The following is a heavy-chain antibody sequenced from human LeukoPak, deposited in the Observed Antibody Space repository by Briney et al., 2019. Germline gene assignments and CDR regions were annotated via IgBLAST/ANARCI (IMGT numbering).Heavy chain of an antibody. CDR3: ARRVQWRYFDY. D-gene: IGHD6-19*01. V-gene: IGHV4-59*08. Sequence: SETLSLTRTVSCGSISTYYWSWIRQPPPKGLEWVGYIYHSGSTKYNQSLQRRVTLPVATSKNQSSLKLTSGTAADTAVYYCARRVQWRYFDYWGQGTLVTVSS. CDR2: IYHSGST. CDR1: CGSISTYY. J-gene: IGHJ4*02.